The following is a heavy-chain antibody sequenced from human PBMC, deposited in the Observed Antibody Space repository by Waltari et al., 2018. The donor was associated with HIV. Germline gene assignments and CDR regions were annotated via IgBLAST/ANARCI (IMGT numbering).Heavy chain of an antibody. V-gene: IGHV1-18*01. CDR1: GYNFIYFG. CDR3: ARDARSDCSSGRCHLFSGALDV. Sequence: QVQLVQSGAEVKEPGASVKVSCKASGYNFIYFGISWLRQAPGQGLDWLGWVSAGDGSTDYTQRIHDRVTMTTDTSTATAYMELRSLSSDDTAVYYCARDARSDCSSGRCHLFSGALDVWGQGTMV. CDR2: VSAGDGST. J-gene: IGHJ3*01. D-gene: IGHD2-15*01.